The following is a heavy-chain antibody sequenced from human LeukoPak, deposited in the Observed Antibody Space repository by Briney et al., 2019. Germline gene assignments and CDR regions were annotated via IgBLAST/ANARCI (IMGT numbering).Heavy chain of an antibody. J-gene: IGHJ5*02. CDR3: ARVSSSYANWFDP. Sequence: ASVKVSCKASGYTFTNYAMNWVRQAPGQGLDWMGWINTNTGNPTYAQGFTGRFVFSLDTSVSTAYLQISSLKAEDTAVYYCARVSSSYANWFDPWGQGTLVTVSS. D-gene: IGHD6-13*01. CDR1: GYTFTNYA. CDR2: INTNTGNP. V-gene: IGHV7-4-1*02.